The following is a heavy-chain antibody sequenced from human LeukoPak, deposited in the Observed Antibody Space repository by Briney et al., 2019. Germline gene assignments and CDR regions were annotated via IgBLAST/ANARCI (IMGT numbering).Heavy chain of an antibody. CDR1: GGSLSGYY. CDR2: INHSGST. D-gene: IGHD3-10*01. V-gene: IGHV4-34*01. CDR3: ARGGRLLWFGESPRGIDAFDI. Sequence: SETLSLTCAVYGGSLSGYYWSWIRQPPGKGLEWIGEINHSGSTNYNPSLKSRVTISVDTSKNQFSLKLSSVTAADTAVYYCARGGRLLWFGESPRGIDAFDIWGQGTMVTVSS. J-gene: IGHJ3*02.